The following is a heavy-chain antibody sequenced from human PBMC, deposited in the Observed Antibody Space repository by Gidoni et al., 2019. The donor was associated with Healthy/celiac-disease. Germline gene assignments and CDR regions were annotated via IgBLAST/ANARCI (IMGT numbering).Heavy chain of an antibody. J-gene: IGHJ4*02. Sequence: QLQLQESGPGLVKPSETLSLTCTVSGGSISSSSSYWGWIRRPPVKGRGWMGSIYYSRSTYFNPSVMSRVTTSVDTSKNQCSLKLSSVTSAATAVYYCARVGATLYFDYWGQGTLVTVSS. CDR2: IYYSRST. V-gene: IGHV4-39*01. D-gene: IGHD1-26*01. CDR3: ARVGATLYFDY. CDR1: GGSISSSSSY.